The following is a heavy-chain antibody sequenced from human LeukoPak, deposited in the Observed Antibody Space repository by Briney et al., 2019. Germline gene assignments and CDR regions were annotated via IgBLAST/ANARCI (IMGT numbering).Heavy chain of an antibody. J-gene: IGHJ4*02. V-gene: IGHV3-9*01. CDR2: ISWNSGSI. CDR3: AKDRSYYGSGSYHDY. CDR1: GFTFDDHA. D-gene: IGHD3-10*01. Sequence: AGGSLRLSCAASGFTFDDHAMHWVRQAPGKGLEWVSGISWNSGSIGYADSVKGRFTISRDNAKDSLYLQMNSLRAEDTALYYCAKDRSYYGSGSYHDYWGQGTLVTVSS.